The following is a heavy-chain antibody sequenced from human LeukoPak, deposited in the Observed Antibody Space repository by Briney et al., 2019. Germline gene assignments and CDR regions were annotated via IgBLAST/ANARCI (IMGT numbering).Heavy chain of an antibody. D-gene: IGHD2-15*01. CDR2: IYDSGST. CDR1: GAPIRSGDYY. Sequence: SETLSLTCTVSGAPIRSGDYYWSWIRQPPGKGLEWIGYIYDSGSTYYNPSLKSRITISVDTSENRFSLKLSSVTATDTAVYYCARDCSGGSCYGAFDIWGQGTMVTVSS. J-gene: IGHJ3*02. CDR3: ARDCSGGSCYGAFDI. V-gene: IGHV4-30-4*01.